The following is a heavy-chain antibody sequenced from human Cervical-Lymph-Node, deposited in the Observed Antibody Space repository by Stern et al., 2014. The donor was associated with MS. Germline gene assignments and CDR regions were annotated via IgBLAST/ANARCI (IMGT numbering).Heavy chain of an antibody. Sequence: VQLVQSGGGLVKPGGSLRLSCAASGFIFSTYRMNWVRQAPGKGLEWVSSISSSSSYIYYADSVSGRLTISRDNATNHLTLQMNSLRAEDTAVYYCARGPVGYYIDYWGQGILVTVSS. J-gene: IGHJ4*02. CDR3: ARGPVGYYIDY. D-gene: IGHD5-12*01. V-gene: IGHV3-21*01. CDR2: ISSSSSYI. CDR1: GFIFSTYR.